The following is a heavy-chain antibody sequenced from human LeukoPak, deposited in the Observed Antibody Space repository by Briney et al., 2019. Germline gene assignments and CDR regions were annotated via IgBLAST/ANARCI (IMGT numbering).Heavy chain of an antibody. CDR1: GGSISSSNW. V-gene: IGHV4-4*02. J-gene: IGHJ4*02. CDR3: ARTGQEQGHTIYFDY. Sequence: SETLSVTCAVSGGSISSSNWWSWVRQPPGKGLEWIGSIYYSGSTYYNPSLKSRVTISVDTSKNQFSLKLSSVTAADTAVYYRARTGQEQGHTIYFDYWGQGTLVTVSS. D-gene: IGHD3-10*01. CDR2: IYYSGST.